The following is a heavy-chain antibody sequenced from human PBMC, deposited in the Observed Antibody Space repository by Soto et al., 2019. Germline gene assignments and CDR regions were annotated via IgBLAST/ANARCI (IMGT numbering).Heavy chain of an antibody. J-gene: IGHJ4*02. D-gene: IGHD6-13*01. Sequence: PSETLSLTCTVSGGSISSYYWSWIRQPPGKGLEWIGYIYYSGSTNYNPSLKSRVTISVDTSKNQFSLKLSSVTAADTAVYYCARENSLSSWFDYWGQGTLVTVSS. CDR1: GGSISSYY. CDR2: IYYSGST. V-gene: IGHV4-59*01. CDR3: ARENSLSSWFDY.